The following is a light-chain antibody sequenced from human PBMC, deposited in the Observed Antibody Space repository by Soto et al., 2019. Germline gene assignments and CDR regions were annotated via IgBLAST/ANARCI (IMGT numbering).Light chain of an antibody. J-gene: IGLJ3*02. Sequence: QAVVTQEPSLTVSPGVTVTLTCGSSTGDVTSGHYPYWFKQKPGQAPRTLIYDTSNKHSWTPARFSGSLLGGKAALTLSGAQPEDEAIYYCLLASSSYRPVFGGGTKLTVL. V-gene: IGLV7-46*01. CDR1: TGDVTSGHY. CDR2: DTS. CDR3: LLASSSYRPV.